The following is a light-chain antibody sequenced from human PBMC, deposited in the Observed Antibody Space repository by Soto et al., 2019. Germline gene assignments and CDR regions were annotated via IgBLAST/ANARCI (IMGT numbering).Light chain of an antibody. J-gene: IGLJ3*02. Sequence: QSVLTQPPSASGTPGQRVTISCSGSSSNIGSNYVYWYQQLPGTAPKLLIYSNNQRPSGIPDRFSGSKSGTSASLAISGLRSAEEADYYCAAWDDSLSGRVFGGGTKLTVL. CDR1: SSNIGSNY. CDR2: SNN. V-gene: IGLV1-47*02. CDR3: AAWDDSLSGRV.